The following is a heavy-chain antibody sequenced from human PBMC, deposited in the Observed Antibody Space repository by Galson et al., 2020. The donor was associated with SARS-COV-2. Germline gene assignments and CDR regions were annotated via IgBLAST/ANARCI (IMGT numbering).Heavy chain of an antibody. CDR1: GGSINSDY. CDR3: ARYTTSSVAFDY. D-gene: IGHD6-6*01. CDR2: FHSDGST. V-gene: IGHV4-59*08. J-gene: IGHJ4*02. Sequence: SETLSLTCSVSGGSINSDYWSWIRQPPGKGLEWIGFFHSDGSTNYNSSLKSRVTISVDTSKNQFSLNLTSVTAADTAVYYCARYTTSSVAFDYWGQGTLVTVSS.